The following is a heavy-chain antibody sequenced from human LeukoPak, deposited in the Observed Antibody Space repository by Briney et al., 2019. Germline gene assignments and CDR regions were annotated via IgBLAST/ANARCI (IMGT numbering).Heavy chain of an antibody. CDR1: GFTFSSYA. CDR3: AKDLLILRYFDAAD. J-gene: IGHJ4*02. Sequence: GGSLRLSCAASGFTFSSYAMSWVRQAPGKGLEWFSAISGSGGSTYYADSVNGRFTISRDNSKNTLYLQMNSLRAEDTAVYYCAKDLLILRYFDAADWGQGTLVTVSS. D-gene: IGHD3-9*01. V-gene: IGHV3-23*01. CDR2: ISGSGGST.